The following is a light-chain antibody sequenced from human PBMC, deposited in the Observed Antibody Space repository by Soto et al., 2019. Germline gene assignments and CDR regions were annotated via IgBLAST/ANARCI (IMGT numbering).Light chain of an antibody. J-gene: IGKJ2*03. CDR3: QQFDSSRIYS. V-gene: IGKV3-20*01. CDR1: QSVTSTY. CDR2: GGS. Sequence: EIVLTQSPGTLSLSPGERATLSCRASQSVTSTYLAWYQQRPGQSPRLIIYGGSTRATGFPDWFSAGGSGTDFSLTISRLEPEDSAVYYCHCQQFDSSRIYSFGQGTKLEI.